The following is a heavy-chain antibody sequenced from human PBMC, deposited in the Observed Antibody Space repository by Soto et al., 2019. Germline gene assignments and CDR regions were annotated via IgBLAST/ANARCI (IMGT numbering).Heavy chain of an antibody. V-gene: IGHV4-30-4*01. J-gene: IGHJ4*02. CDR2: IYYSGST. CDR1: GGSISSGDYY. Sequence: SETLSLTCTVSGGSISSGDYYWSWIRQPPGKGLEWIGYIYYSGSTYYNPSLKSRVTISVDTSKNQFSLKLSSVTAADTAVYYCAREIEGGLFDYWGQGTLVTVSS. D-gene: IGHD3-16*01. CDR3: AREIEGGLFDY.